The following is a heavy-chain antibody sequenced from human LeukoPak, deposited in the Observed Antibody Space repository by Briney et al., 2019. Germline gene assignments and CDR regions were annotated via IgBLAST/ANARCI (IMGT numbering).Heavy chain of an antibody. D-gene: IGHD2-2*01. CDR2: IYPGDSDT. Sequence: GESLKISCKGSGYSFTSYWIGWVRQMPGKGLGWMGIIYPGDSDTRYSPSFQGQVTISADKSISTAYLQWSSLKASDTAMYYCARLKTPIVVVPAAPFDYWGQGTLVTVSS. V-gene: IGHV5-51*01. CDR1: GYSFTSYW. CDR3: ARLKTPIVVVPAAPFDY. J-gene: IGHJ4*02.